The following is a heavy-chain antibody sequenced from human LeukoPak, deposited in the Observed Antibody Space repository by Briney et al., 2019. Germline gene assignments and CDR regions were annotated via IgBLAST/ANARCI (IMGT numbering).Heavy chain of an antibody. J-gene: IGHJ4*02. V-gene: IGHV1-2*02. CDR1: GYTFTGYY. CDR3: ASGPSSVQSSGSYYFDY. CDR2: INPNSGGT. D-gene: IGHD3-10*01. Sequence: GASVKVSCKASGYTFTGYYMHWVRQAPGQGPEWMGWINPNSGGTNYAQRFQGRVAMTRDTSISTAYMEVSRLRSDDTAVYYCASGPSSVQSSGSYYFDYWGQGTLVTVSS.